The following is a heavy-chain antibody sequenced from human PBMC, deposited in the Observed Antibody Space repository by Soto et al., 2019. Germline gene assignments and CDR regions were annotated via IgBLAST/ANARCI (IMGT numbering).Heavy chain of an antibody. CDR3: ARHIPPNYYDSSGYNNWFDP. D-gene: IGHD3-22*01. V-gene: IGHV4-39*01. J-gene: IGHJ5*02. CDR2: IHYSGST. CDR1: GGSISSGDYY. Sequence: PSETLSLTCTVSGGSISSGDYYWDWIRQPPGKGLEWIGNIHYSGSTYYNPSLKSRVTISVDTSKNQFSLKLSSVTAADTAVYYCARHIPPNYYDSSGYNNWFDPWGQGTLVTVSS.